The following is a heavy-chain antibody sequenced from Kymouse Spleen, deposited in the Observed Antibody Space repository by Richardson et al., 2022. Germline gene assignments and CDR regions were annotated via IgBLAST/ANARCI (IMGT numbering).Heavy chain of an antibody. D-gene: IGHD4-11,IGHD4-11*01. CDR3: ARDHGSNYPYYYYYYGMDV. V-gene: IGHV4-31*03. Sequence: QVQLQESGPGLVKPSQTLSLTCTVSGGSISSGGYYWSWIRQHPGKGLEWIGYIYYSGSTYYNPSLKSRVTISVDTSKNQFSLKLSSVTAADTAVYYCARDHGSNYPYYYYYYGMDVWGQGTTVTVSS. CDR1: GGSISSGGYY. J-gene: IGHJ6*02. CDR2: IYYSGST.